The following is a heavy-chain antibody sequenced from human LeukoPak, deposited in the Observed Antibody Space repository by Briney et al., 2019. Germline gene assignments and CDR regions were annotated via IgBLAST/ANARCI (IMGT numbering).Heavy chain of an antibody. J-gene: IGHJ4*02. D-gene: IGHD3-3*01. V-gene: IGHV3-23*01. CDR2: ISGSGDST. CDR1: GFAFSSYA. CDR3: AKDLRFLEWLLMD. Sequence: GGSLRLSCAGSGFAFSSYAMSWVRQAPGKGLEWVSAISGSGDSTYYADSVKGRFTISRDNSKNTLYLQMNSLRAEDTAVYYCAKDLRFLEWLLMDWGQGTLVTVSS.